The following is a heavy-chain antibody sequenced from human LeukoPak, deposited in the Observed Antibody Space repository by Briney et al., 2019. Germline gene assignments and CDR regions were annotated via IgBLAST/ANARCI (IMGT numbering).Heavy chain of an antibody. Sequence: GGSLRLSCAASGFTFSSYWMHWVRQAPGKGLVWVSRINSDGSSTSYADSVKGRFTISGDNAKNTLYLQMNSLRAEDTAVYYCARKGPIAVAGTTDYYYYGMDVWGQGTTVTVSS. CDR1: GFTFSSYW. D-gene: IGHD6-19*01. J-gene: IGHJ6*02. CDR2: INSDGSST. V-gene: IGHV3-74*01. CDR3: ARKGPIAVAGTTDYYYYGMDV.